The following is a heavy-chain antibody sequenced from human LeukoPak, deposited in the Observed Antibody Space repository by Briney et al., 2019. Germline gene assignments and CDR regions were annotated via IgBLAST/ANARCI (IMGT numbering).Heavy chain of an antibody. D-gene: IGHD6-6*01. J-gene: IGHJ4*02. Sequence: PGGSLRLSCAASGFTFYNYWMSWVRQAPGKGLEWVACIKGDGSERYHVDSVKGRFTISRDNAKNSLYLQMNSLRAEDTAVYYCARDKYSSSSDYWGQGTLVTVSS. CDR3: ARDKYSSSSDY. V-gene: IGHV3-7*01. CDR2: IKGDGSER. CDR1: GFTFYNYW.